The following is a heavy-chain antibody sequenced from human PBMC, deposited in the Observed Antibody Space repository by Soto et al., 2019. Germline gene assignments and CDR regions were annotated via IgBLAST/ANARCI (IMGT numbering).Heavy chain of an antibody. CDR3: ARSTYYDILTGSYYYYAMDV. V-gene: IGHV3-53*01. Sequence: LRLSCAASGFTVGSNYMSWVRQAPGKGLEWVSVIYSEGTPYYADSVKGRFTISRENSNNTLYLHMNNLRAEATAVYYCARSTYYDILTGSYYYYAMDVWGQGATVTVSS. J-gene: IGHJ6*02. D-gene: IGHD3-9*01. CDR2: IYSEGTP. CDR1: GFTVGSNY.